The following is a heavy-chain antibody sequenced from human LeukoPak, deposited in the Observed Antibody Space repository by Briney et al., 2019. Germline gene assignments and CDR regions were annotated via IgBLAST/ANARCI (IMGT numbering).Heavy chain of an antibody. CDR3: ARGRSTMVRGVFSYYYYYGTDV. D-gene: IGHD3-10*01. CDR1: GGSFSGYY. CDR2: INHSRST. J-gene: IGHJ6*02. Sequence: SETLSLTCAVYGGSFSGYYWSWIRQPPGKGLEWIGEINHSRSTNYNPSLKSRVTISVDTSKNQFSLRLSSVTAADTAVYYCARGRSTMVRGVFSYYYYYGTDVWGQGTTVTVSS. V-gene: IGHV4-34*01.